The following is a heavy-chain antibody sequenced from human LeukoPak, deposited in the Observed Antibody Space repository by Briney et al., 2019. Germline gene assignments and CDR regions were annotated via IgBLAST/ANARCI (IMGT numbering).Heavy chain of an antibody. V-gene: IGHV1-69*05. CDR2: IIPIFGTA. CDR1: GGTFSTYA. J-gene: IGHJ4*02. CDR3: ARVFARSGEISGSYYYY. D-gene: IGHD1-26*01. Sequence: SSVKVSCKPSGGTFSTYAINWVRQAPGQGLEWMGGIIPIFGTANYAQKFQGRVTITTDESTSTAYMELSSLRSEDTAVYYCARVFARSGEISGSYYYYWGQGTLVTVSS.